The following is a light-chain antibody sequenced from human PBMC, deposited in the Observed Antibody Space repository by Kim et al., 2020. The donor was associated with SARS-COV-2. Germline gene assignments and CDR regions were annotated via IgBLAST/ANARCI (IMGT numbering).Light chain of an antibody. CDR1: SLRSYY. CDR3: NSRDSSGPVV. Sequence: ALGQTVRITCQGDSLRSYYASWDQQKPGQAPVLVIYGKNNRPSGIPDRFSGSSSGNTASLTITGAQAEDEADYYCNSRDSSGPVVFGGGTQLTVL. V-gene: IGLV3-19*01. J-gene: IGLJ2*01. CDR2: GKN.